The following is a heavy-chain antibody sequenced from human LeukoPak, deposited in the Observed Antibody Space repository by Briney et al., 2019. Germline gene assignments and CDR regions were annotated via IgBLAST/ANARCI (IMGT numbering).Heavy chain of an antibody. V-gene: IGHV3-66*01. Sequence: PGGSLRLSCAASGFTFDDYGMSWVRQAPGKGLEWVSVIYSGGSTYYADSVKGRFTISRDNSKNTLYLQMNSLRAEDTAVYYCASPQGGSSAYYFDYWGQGTLVTVSS. CDR2: IYSGGST. J-gene: IGHJ4*02. D-gene: IGHD6-6*01. CDR3: ASPQGGSSAYYFDY. CDR1: GFTFDDYG.